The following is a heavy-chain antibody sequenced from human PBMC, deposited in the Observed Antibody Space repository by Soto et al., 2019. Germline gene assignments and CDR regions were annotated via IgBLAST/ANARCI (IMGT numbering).Heavy chain of an antibody. J-gene: IGHJ6*03. CDR3: AKDRGNWNYDYYMDV. V-gene: IGHV3-48*01. D-gene: IGHD1-1*01. Sequence: GGSLRLSCAASGFTFSSYSMNWVRQAPGKGLEWVSYISSSSNTIYYADSVKGRFTISRDNSKNTLYLQMNSLRAEDTAVYYCAKDRGNWNYDYYMDVWGKGTTVTVSS. CDR2: ISSSSNTI. CDR1: GFTFSSYS.